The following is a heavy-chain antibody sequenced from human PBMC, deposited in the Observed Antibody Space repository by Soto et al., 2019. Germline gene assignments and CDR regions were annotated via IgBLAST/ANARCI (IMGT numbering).Heavy chain of an antibody. Sequence: GGSLRLSCAASGFTFSDSYMIWIRQAPGKGLEWVSYISGGLSYINYADSVKGRFTISRDNAKNSLYLQMNSLRVEDTAVYYCARGEHLAAAVDYWGPGTQVTVSS. CDR1: GFTFSDSY. D-gene: IGHD2-15*01. J-gene: IGHJ4*02. CDR3: ARGEHLAAAVDY. CDR2: ISGGLSYI. V-gene: IGHV3-11*06.